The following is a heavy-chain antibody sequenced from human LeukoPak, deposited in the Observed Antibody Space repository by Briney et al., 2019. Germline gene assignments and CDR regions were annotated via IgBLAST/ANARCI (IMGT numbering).Heavy chain of an antibody. CDR1: GGSFSGYY. CDR2: INHSGST. CDR3: ARDSLPAAADGGFDY. D-gene: IGHD6-13*01. J-gene: IGHJ4*02. Sequence: PSETLSLTCAVYGGSFSGYYWSWIRQPPGKGLEWIGEINHSGSTNYNPSLKSRVTISVDTSKNQFSLKLSSVTAADTAVYYCARDSLPAAADGGFDYWGQGTLVTVSS. V-gene: IGHV4-34*01.